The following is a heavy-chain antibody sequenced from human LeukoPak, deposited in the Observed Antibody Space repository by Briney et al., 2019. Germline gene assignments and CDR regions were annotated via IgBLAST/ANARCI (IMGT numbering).Heavy chain of an antibody. J-gene: IGHJ3*02. D-gene: IGHD5-18*01. Sequence: SETLSLTCTVSGGAISSSGSCWGWIRQPPGKGLEWIAYIDYRGSTTYNPSLKSRVTISVDTSRNQFSLKLSSVTAADTAVYYCARSRSGYSYDHAAFDIWGQGTMVTVSS. V-gene: IGHV4-61*05. CDR1: GGAISSSGSC. CDR2: IDYRGST. CDR3: ARSRSGYSYDHAAFDI.